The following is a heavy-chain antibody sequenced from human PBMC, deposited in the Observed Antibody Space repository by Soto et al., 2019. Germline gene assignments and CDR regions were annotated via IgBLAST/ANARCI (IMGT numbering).Heavy chain of an antibody. Sequence: PGGSLRLSCAPSGFTFDYYAMHWVRQSPGKGLEWVSRISWNSGTIVYADSVKGRFTISRDNAKNSLYLHMNSLRPEDTPLYFCAKDTNSRGPAQFHYWGEGTRVTV. CDR2: ISWNSGTI. CDR3: AKDTNSRGPAQFHY. J-gene: IGHJ4*02. V-gene: IGHV3-9*01. CDR1: GFTFDYYA. D-gene: IGHD1-26*01.